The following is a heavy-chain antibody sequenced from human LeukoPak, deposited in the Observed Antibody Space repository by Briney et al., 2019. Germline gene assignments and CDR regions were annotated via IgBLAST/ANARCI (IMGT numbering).Heavy chain of an antibody. CDR3: ARQSQMEVYCSSTSCYTPGTYAFDI. V-gene: IGHV4-34*01. J-gene: IGHJ3*02. Sequence: SETLSLTCAVYGGSFSGYYWSWIRQPPGKGLEWIGEINHSGSTNYNPSLKSRVTISVDTSKNQFSLKLSSVTAADTAVYYCARQSQMEVYCSSTSCYTPGTYAFDIWGQGTMVTVSS. CDR1: GGSFSGYY. CDR2: INHSGST. D-gene: IGHD2-2*02.